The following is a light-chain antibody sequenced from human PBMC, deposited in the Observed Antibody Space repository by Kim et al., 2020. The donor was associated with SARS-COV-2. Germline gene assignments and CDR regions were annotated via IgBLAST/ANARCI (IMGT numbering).Light chain of an antibody. Sequence: GQSITISCTGTRSDIGAYNYVSWYQQHPGKAPKLMIYDVSQRPSGVSNRFSGSKSGNTASLTISGLQAEDEADYYCSSYASSSTVLFGGGTKLTVL. CDR3: SSYASSSTVL. CDR2: DVS. V-gene: IGLV2-14*04. J-gene: IGLJ2*01. CDR1: RSDIGAYNY.